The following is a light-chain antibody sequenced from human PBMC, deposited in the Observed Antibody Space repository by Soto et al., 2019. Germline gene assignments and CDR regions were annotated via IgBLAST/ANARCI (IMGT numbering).Light chain of an antibody. Sequence: DIQMTQSPSSLSASIGDRVTITCRASQGISNYLAWYQQKPGKVPKLLIYAASALQSGVPSRFSGSGSGTDFTLTVSSLQPEDVATYFCQSYNSAPWTFGQGTNVEIK. J-gene: IGKJ1*01. V-gene: IGKV1-27*01. CDR1: QGISNY. CDR3: QSYNSAPWT. CDR2: AAS.